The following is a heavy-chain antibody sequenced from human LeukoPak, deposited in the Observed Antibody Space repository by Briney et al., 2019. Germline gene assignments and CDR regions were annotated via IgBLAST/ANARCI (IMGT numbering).Heavy chain of an antibody. V-gene: IGHV3-30*04. CDR1: GFTFSGYP. Sequence: GGSLRLSCTVSGFTFSGYPFHWVRQAPGKGLEWVAVIGYDGVQQFYTDSVKGRFTISRDDSKSTLYLQMDSLRVEDTAVYYCARDFIRGAPDYFDLWGQGTLVIVS. J-gene: IGHJ4*02. CDR3: ARDFIRGAPDYFDL. CDR2: IGYDGVQQ. D-gene: IGHD3-10*01.